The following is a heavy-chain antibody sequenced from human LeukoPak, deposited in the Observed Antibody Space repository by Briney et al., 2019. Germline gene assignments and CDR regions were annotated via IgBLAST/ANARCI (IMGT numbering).Heavy chain of an antibody. CDR3: ARPLGTGSGWYRDRDAFDI. D-gene: IGHD6-19*01. V-gene: IGHV1-18*01. Sequence: ASVKVSCKASGYTFTSYGMSWVRQAPGQGLEWMGWISAYNGNTNYAQKLQGRVTMTTDTSTSTAYMELRSLRSDDTAVYYCARPLGTGSGWYRDRDAFDIWGQGTMVTVSS. CDR1: GYTFTSYG. CDR2: ISAYNGNT. J-gene: IGHJ3*02.